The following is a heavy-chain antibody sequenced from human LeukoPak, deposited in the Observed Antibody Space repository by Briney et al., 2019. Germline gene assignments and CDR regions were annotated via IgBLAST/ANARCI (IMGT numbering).Heavy chain of an antibody. CDR2: ISAYNGNT. CDR1: GYTFTSYG. V-gene: IGHV1-18*01. Sequence: GASVKVSCKASGYTFTSYGISWVRQAPGQGLEWMGWISAYNGNTNYAQNLQGRVTMTTDTSTSTAYMELRSLRSDDTAVYYCARGDYGGNSGGYYFDYWGQGTLVTVSS. D-gene: IGHD4-23*01. CDR3: ARGDYGGNSGGYYFDY. J-gene: IGHJ4*02.